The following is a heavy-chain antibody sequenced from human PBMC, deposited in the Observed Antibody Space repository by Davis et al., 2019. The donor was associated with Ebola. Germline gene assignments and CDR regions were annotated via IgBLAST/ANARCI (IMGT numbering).Heavy chain of an antibody. J-gene: IGHJ5*02. V-gene: IGHV1-18*01. CDR1: GYTFTSYG. Sequence: ASVKVSCKASGYTFTSYGISWVRQAPGQGLEWMGWISAYNGNTNYAQKLQGRVTMTTNTSTSTAYMELRSLRSDDTAVYYCARDIGLVTPAWFDPWGQGTLVTVSS. CDR2: ISAYNGNT. CDR3: ARDIGLVTPAWFDP. D-gene: IGHD4-23*01.